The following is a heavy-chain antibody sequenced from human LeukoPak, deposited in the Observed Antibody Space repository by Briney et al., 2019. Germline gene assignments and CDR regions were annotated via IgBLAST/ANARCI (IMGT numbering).Heavy chain of an antibody. CDR3: AKDAQRGFDYSTSLES. Sequence: GGSLRLSCAVAGFTFSRYGMHWVRQAPGKGLEWVAVIWNGGSDKDYGDSVKGRFTISRDNAKKTVYLQMNSMRVEDTAVSYCAKDAQRGFDYSTSLESWGPGALVTVSS. J-gene: IGHJ4*02. CDR2: IWNGGSDK. CDR1: GFTFSRYG. D-gene: IGHD4-11*01. V-gene: IGHV3-33*06.